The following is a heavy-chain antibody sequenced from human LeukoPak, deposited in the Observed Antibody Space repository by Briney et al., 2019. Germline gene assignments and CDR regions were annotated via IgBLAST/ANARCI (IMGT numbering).Heavy chain of an antibody. J-gene: IGHJ4*02. Sequence: SETLSLTRTVSGGSISSSSSYWAWIRQPPGKGLEWIGSIYDSGSTYFNPSLKSRVTISVDTSRNQFTLNLSSVTAADTAVYFCAKHSGYSSSWLGYWGQGTLVTVSS. V-gene: IGHV4-39*01. CDR2: IYDSGST. D-gene: IGHD6-13*01. CDR1: GGSISSSSSY. CDR3: AKHSGYSSSWLGY.